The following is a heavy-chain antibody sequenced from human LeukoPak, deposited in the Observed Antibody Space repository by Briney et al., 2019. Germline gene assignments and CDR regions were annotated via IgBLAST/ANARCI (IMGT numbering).Heavy chain of an antibody. CDR3: ARVGPSGAVAGTGWFDP. J-gene: IGHJ5*02. V-gene: IGHV3-21*01. CDR1: GFTFSSYS. D-gene: IGHD6-19*01. CDR2: ISSSSSYI. Sequence: GGSLRLSCAASGFTFSSYSMNWVRQAPGKGLEWVSSISSSSSYIYYADSVKGRFTISRDNAKNSLYLQMNSLRPEDTAVYYCARVGPSGAVAGTGWFDPWGQGTLVTVSS.